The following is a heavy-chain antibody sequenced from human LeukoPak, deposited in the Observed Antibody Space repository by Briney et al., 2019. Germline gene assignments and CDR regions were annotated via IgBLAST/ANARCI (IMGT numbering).Heavy chain of an antibody. Sequence: GESLKISCKGSGYSFPSYWIAWVRQMPGKGLEWMGIIFPDDSDTRYSPSFQGQVTISADKSISTAYLQWSSLKASDTAMYYCARLIEDCSSTSCYNYYYYYGMDVWGQGTTVTVSS. CDR3: ARLIEDCSSTSCYNYYYYYGMDV. CDR2: IFPDDSDT. CDR1: GYSFPSYW. V-gene: IGHV5-51*01. J-gene: IGHJ6*02. D-gene: IGHD2-2*01.